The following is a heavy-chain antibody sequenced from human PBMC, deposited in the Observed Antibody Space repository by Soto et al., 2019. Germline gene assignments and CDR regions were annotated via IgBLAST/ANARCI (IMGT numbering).Heavy chain of an antibody. CDR3: ARDSRPYSYGPNWFDP. V-gene: IGHV3-30-3*01. Sequence: AGGSLRLSCAASGFTFSSYAMHWVRQAPGKGLEWVAVISYDGSNKYYADSVKGRFTISRDNSKNTLYLQMNSLRAEDTAVYYCARDSRPYSYGPNWFDPWGQGTLVTVSS. J-gene: IGHJ5*02. CDR2: ISYDGSNK. CDR1: GFTFSSYA. D-gene: IGHD5-18*01.